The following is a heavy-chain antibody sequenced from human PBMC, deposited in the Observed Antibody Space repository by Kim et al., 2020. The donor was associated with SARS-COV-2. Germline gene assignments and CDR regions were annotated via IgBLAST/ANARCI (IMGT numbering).Heavy chain of an antibody. D-gene: IGHD5-12*01. CDR2: INHSGST. CDR3: ARGPQYSGYELAVAGYFDY. V-gene: IGHV4-34*01. J-gene: IGHJ4*02. CDR1: GGSFSGYY. Sequence: SETLSLTCAVYGGSFSGYYWSWIRQPPGKGLEWIGEINHSGSTNYNPSLKSRVTISVDTSKNQFSLKLSSVTAADTAVYYCARGPQYSGYELAVAGYFDYWGQGTLVTVSS.